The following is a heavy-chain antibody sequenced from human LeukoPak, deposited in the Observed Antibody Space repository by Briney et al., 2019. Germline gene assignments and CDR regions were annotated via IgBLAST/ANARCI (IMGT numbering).Heavy chain of an antibody. CDR1: GFTFSSYA. Sequence: GGSLRLSCAASGFTFSSYAMSWVRQAPGKGLEWVSAISSSGGSTYYADSVKGRFTISRDNSKNTLYLQMNSLRAEDTAVYYCAKDQTPYLNNFDYWGQGTLVTVSS. J-gene: IGHJ4*02. CDR3: AKDQTPYLNNFDY. CDR2: ISSSGGST. V-gene: IGHV3-23*01.